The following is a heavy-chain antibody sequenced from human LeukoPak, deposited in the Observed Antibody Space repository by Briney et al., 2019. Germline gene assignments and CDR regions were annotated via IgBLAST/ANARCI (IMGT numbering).Heavy chain of an antibody. J-gene: IGHJ4*02. CDR3: ARGTTIVGAHPGRGFDY. Sequence: ASVKVSCKASGYTFSSYGISWVRQAPGQGLEWMGWISAYNGNTNYAQKLQGRVTMTTDTSTSTAYMELSSLRSEDTAVYYCARGTTIVGAHPGRGFDYWGQGTLVTVSS. D-gene: IGHD1-26*01. V-gene: IGHV1-18*01. CDR1: GYTFSSYG. CDR2: ISAYNGNT.